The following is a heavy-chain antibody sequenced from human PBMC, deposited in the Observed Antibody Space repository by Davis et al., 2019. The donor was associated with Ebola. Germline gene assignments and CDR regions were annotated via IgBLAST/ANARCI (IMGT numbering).Heavy chain of an antibody. V-gene: IGHV3-30*18. D-gene: IGHD1-26*01. CDR3: AKDMYSGSSVDFDY. Sequence: GESLKISCAASESTFSHYGMHWVRQAPGKALEWVSAISYDGSNQYYADSVKGRFTVSRDNSKNTLFLQMNSLRAEDTAIYYCAKDMYSGSSVDFDYWGQGTLVTVSS. J-gene: IGHJ4*02. CDR1: ESTFSHYG. CDR2: ISYDGSNQ.